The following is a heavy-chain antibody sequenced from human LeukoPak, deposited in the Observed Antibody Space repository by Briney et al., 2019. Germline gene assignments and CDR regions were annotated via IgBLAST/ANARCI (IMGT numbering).Heavy chain of an antibody. Sequence: QPGGSLRLSCAASGFTFSSYSMNWVRQAPGKGLEWVSYISSSGSTIHYADSVKGRFTISRDNAKNSLYLQMNSLRADDTAVYYCARNRGGSYFYSIFDYWGQGTLVTVSS. J-gene: IGHJ4*02. CDR1: GFTFSSYS. CDR3: ARNRGGSYFYSIFDY. D-gene: IGHD3-10*01. CDR2: ISSSGSTI. V-gene: IGHV3-48*01.